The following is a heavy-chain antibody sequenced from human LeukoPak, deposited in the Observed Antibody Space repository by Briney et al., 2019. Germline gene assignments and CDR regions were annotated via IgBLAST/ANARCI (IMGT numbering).Heavy chain of an antibody. CDR3: AKDPLPVIATSYFDS. CDR2: ISGSGGST. CDR1: GFTFSSYG. D-gene: IGHD3-10*01. Sequence: PGGSLRLSCAASGFTFSSYGMSWVRQAPGKGLEWVSAISGSGGSTYYADSVKGRFTISRDNSKNTLYLQMNSLRAEDTAVYYCAKDPLPVIATSYFDSWGQGTLVTVSS. V-gene: IGHV3-23*01. J-gene: IGHJ4*02.